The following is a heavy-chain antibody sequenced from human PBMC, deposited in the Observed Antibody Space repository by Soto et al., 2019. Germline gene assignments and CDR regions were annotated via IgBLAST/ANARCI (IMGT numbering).Heavy chain of an antibody. CDR1: GFTFSSYA. CDR3: AKLGYDYVWGSYRQAY. CDR2: ISGSGGST. V-gene: IGHV3-23*01. D-gene: IGHD3-16*02. Sequence: VRLSCAASGFTFSSYAMSWVRQAPGKGLEWVSAISGSGGSTYYADSVKGRFTISRDNSKNTLYLQMNSLRAEDTAVYYCAKLGYDYVWGSYRQAYWGQGTLVTVSS. J-gene: IGHJ4*02.